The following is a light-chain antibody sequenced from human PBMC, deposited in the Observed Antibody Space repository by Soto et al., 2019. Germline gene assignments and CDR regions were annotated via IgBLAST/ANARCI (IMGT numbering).Light chain of an antibody. J-gene: IGKJ1*01. CDR2: DAS. V-gene: IGKV1-5*01. Sequence: DIQITQSPSTLSASVGDSVTITCRASQTITRWMAWYQQTQGKAPKILIYDASTLESGVPSRFSGNRSGTEFTLPISRLQPDDFETYYCQQYNSYSWTFGQGTKVDIK. CDR1: QTITRW. CDR3: QQYNSYSWT.